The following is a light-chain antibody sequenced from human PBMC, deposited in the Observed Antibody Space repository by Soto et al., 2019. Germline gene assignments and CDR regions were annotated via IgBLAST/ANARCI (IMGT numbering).Light chain of an antibody. CDR3: QAWDTDTGV. CDR1: KLGDKY. V-gene: IGLV3-1*01. Sequence: SYELTQPPSVSVSPGQTASITCSGDKLGDKYASWYQQKPGQSPILVLYRDTKRPSGIPERFSGSNSGNTATLTINGTQAMDEADYYCQAWDTDTGVFGGGTKVTVL. J-gene: IGLJ2*01. CDR2: RDT.